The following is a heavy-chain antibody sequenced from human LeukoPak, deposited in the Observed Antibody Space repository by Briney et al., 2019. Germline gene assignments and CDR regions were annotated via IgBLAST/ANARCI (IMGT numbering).Heavy chain of an antibody. CDR2: ISAYNGNT. CDR3: ARESVIPGEHYYYYGMDV. J-gene: IGHJ6*02. Sequence: ASVKVSCKASGYTFTSYGISWVRQAPGQGLEWMGWISAYNGNTNYAQKLQGRVTMTTDTSTSTAYMELRSLRPDDTAVYYCARESVIPGEHYYYYGMDVWGQGTTVTVSS. CDR1: GYTFTSYG. V-gene: IGHV1-18*01. D-gene: IGHD3-10*01.